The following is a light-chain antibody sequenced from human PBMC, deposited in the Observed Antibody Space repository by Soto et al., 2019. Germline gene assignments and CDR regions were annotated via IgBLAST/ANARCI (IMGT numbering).Light chain of an antibody. Sequence: RASRSISSWLAWYQQKPGKAPKLLIYDASSLESGVPSRFSGSGSGTEITLTCSRLQPDDSAFYYWQLHNSYPEAFGHGTKVDIK. J-gene: IGKJ1*01. V-gene: IGKV1-5*01. CDR1: RSISSW. CDR3: QLHNSYPEA. CDR2: DAS.